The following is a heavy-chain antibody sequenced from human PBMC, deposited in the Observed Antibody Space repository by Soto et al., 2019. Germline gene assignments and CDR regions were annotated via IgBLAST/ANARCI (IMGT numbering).Heavy chain of an antibody. D-gene: IGHD1-7*01. CDR2: IIPIFGTA. V-gene: IGHV1-69*13. CDR1: GGTFSSYA. CDR3: ARDQLGRYNWNYMGAFDI. J-gene: IGHJ3*02. Sequence: ASVKVSCKASGGTFSSYAISWVRQAPGQGLEWMGGIIPIFGTANYAQKFQGRVTITADESTSTAYMELSSLRPEDTAVYYCARDQLGRYNWNYMGAFDIWGQGTMVTVSS.